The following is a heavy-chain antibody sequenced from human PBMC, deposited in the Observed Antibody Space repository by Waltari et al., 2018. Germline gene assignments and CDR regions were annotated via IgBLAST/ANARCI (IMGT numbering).Heavy chain of an antibody. CDR3: ARHGATFCTGASCYSDY. J-gene: IGHJ4*02. CDR2: IYYTGTI. Sequence: QLQLQESGPGLVKPSETLSLTCTVSSGSISTSRYYWGWIRQTPGKGMEWIASIYYTGTIFYNTSLKSRGTISVDTSKNNFSLQLSSVTAADPAVYYCARHGATFCTGASCYSDYWGQGTLVTVSS. V-gene: IGHV4-39*01. CDR1: SGSISTSRYY. D-gene: IGHD2-8*02.